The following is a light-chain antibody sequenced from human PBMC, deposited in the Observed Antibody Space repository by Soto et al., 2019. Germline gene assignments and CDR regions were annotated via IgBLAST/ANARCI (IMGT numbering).Light chain of an antibody. Sequence: EIVLTQSPGTLSLSPGERATLSCRASQTVRTNYLAWFQHKPGQAPRLLIYGASSRATGIPDRFSGSGSGTDFTLTINRLEPEDLAGYFCQQYSDSPLTFGGGTKVEIK. J-gene: IGKJ4*01. V-gene: IGKV3-20*01. CDR2: GAS. CDR1: QTVRTNY. CDR3: QQYSDSPLT.